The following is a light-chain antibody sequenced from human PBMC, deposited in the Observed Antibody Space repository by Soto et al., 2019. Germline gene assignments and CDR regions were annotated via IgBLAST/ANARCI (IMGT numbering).Light chain of an antibody. Sequence: QSALALPASVSGSPGQSITISCTGTSSDVGGYNYVCWYQHHPGKAPKLIISEVSNRPSGVSDRFSGSKSGNTASLTISGLQPEDEADYYCTSFTSSTTYVFGTGTKVTVL. CDR3: TSFTSSTTYV. J-gene: IGLJ1*01. V-gene: IGLV2-14*01. CDR1: SSDVGGYNY. CDR2: EVS.